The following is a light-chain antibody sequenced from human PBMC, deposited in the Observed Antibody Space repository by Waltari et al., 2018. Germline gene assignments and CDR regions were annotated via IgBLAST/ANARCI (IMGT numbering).Light chain of an antibody. J-gene: IGLJ2*01. CDR2: DVN. CDR1: SSDGGSYDY. V-gene: IGLV2-14*01. Sequence: QSALTPPASVSGSPGQSTTTSCTGTSSDGGSYDYVSWYQQHPGKAPNVIIYDVNHPPSVFSNRFSCSKSGNTSFLTISGLQAEDEADYFCCSHRSDNVVVFGGGTKLTVL. CDR3: CSHRSDNVVV.